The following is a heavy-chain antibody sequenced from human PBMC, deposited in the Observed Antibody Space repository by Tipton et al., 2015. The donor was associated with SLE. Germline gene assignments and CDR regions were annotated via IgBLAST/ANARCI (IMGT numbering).Heavy chain of an antibody. CDR2: ISSSSSTI. CDR3: ARDRLAAALNWFDP. J-gene: IGHJ5*02. V-gene: IGHV3-48*01. Sequence: SLRLSCAASGFTFSSYAMSWVRQAPGKGLEWVSYISSSSSTIYYADSVKGRFTISRDNAKNSLYLQMNSLRAEDTAVYYCARDRLAAALNWFDPWGQGTLVTVSS. D-gene: IGHD6-13*01. CDR1: GFTFSSYA.